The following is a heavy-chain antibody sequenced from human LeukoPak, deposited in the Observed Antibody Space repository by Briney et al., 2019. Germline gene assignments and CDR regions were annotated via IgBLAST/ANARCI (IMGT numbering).Heavy chain of an antibody. J-gene: IGHJ4*02. CDR1: GLTFSSYA. V-gene: IGHV3-30-3*01. CDR3: ARDRGLIVVVPAAIRPLGY. D-gene: IGHD2-2*02. CDR2: ISYDGSNK. Sequence: PGGSLRLSCAASGLTFSSYAMHWVRQAPGKGLEWVAVISYDGSNKYYADSVKGRFTISRDNSKNTLYLQMNSLRAEDTAVYYCARDRGLIVVVPAAIRPLGYWGQGTLVTVSS.